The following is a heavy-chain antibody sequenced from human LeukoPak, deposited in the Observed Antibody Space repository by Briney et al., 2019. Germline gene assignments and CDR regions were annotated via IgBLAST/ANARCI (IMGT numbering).Heavy chain of an antibody. J-gene: IGHJ4*02. CDR3: ARGRGGYSYEWPFDY. Sequence: SVKVSCKTSGGTFNNSAISWVRQAPGQGLEWLGGIMPLFGTAGYAQKFQGRVTMTRNTSISTAYMELSSLRSEDTAVYYCARGRGGYSYEWPFDYWGQGTLVTVSS. D-gene: IGHD5-18*01. V-gene: IGHV1-69*05. CDR1: GGTFNNSA. CDR2: IMPLFGTA.